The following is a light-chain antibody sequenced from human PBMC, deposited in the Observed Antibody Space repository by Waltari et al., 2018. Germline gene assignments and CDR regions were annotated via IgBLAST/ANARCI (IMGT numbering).Light chain of an antibody. CDR3: QQYNSWPPYT. Sequence: EIVMTQSPATLSVSPGERATLSCRASQGVSSNLAWYQKKPGQAPRLLIYGASSRATGIPGRFSGSGSGTDFTLTISSLQSEDFAVYYCQQYNSWPPYTFGQGTKLQIK. CDR1: QGVSSN. J-gene: IGKJ2*01. CDR2: GAS. V-gene: IGKV3-15*01.